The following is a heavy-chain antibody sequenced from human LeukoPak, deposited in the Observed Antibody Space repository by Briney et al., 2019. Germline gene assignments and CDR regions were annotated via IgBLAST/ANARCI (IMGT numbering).Heavy chain of an antibody. Sequence: SETLSLTCAVYRESFSGYFWSWIRQTPGKGLGWIGEINHSGSTNYNPSRKSRVTISLHTSNNLYSLKLTALTAPDPAFHYGARGGGPNWFDYWGQGNLVTVSS. CDR2: INHSGST. CDR1: RESFSGYF. CDR3: ARGGGPNWFDY. D-gene: IGHD1-1*01. V-gene: IGHV4-34*01. J-gene: IGHJ4*02.